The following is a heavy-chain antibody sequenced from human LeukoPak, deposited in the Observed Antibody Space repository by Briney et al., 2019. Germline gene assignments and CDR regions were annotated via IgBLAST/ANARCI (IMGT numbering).Heavy chain of an antibody. CDR1: GDSTSRYY. J-gene: IGHJ4*02. D-gene: IGHD1-20*01. CDR2: IFYRGST. V-gene: IGHV4-59*01. Sequence: SSETLSLTCTVSGDSTSRYYWSWVRQPPGKELEWIGYIFYRGSTNYDPSLKTRVTISADTSKNQFSLKLSSVTAADSAVYYCALMSDNWYFDYWGQGTLVTVSA. CDR3: ALMSDNWYFDY.